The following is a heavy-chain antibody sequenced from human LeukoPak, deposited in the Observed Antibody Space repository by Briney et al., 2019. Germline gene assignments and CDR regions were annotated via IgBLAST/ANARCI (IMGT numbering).Heavy chain of an antibody. V-gene: IGHV5-51*01. J-gene: IGHJ2*01. D-gene: IGHD4-23*01. CDR2: IYPGDSDT. CDR1: GYRFTSYW. Sequence: GESLKISCKGSGYRFTSYWIGWVRQMPGKGLEWMGIIYPGDSDTRYSPSFQGQVTISADKSISTAYLQWSSLKASDTAMYYCATQLNYGGIRWYFDLWGRGTLVTVSS. CDR3: ATQLNYGGIRWYFDL.